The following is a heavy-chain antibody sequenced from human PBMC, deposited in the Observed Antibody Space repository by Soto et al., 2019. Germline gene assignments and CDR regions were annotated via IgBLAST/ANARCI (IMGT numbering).Heavy chain of an antibody. CDR3: ARESGDFWSGYSPYYGMDV. J-gene: IGHJ6*02. V-gene: IGHV1-24*01. D-gene: IGHD3-3*01. CDR1: GYTLTELS. CDR2: INAGNGKT. Sequence: ASVKVSCKVSGYTLTELSMHWVRQAPGKGLEWMGGINAGNGKTIYSQKFQGRVTMTKDTSASTAYMELSSLRSEDTAVYYCARESGDFWSGYSPYYGMDVWGQGTTVTVSS.